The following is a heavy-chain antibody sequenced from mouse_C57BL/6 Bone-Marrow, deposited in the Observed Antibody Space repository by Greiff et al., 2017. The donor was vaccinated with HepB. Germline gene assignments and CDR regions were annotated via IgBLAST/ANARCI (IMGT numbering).Heavy chain of an antibody. CDR3: ARELYYYCSSYWYFDV. J-gene: IGHJ1*03. CDR2: INPNKGGT. CDR1: GYTFTDYN. D-gene: IGHD1-1*01. Sequence: EVQRVESGPELVKPGASVKIPCKASGYTFTDYNMDWVKQSHGKSLEWIGDINPNKGGTIYNQNFKCKDTLTVDKSSSTAYMELRSLTSEDTAVYYCARELYYYCSSYWYFDVWGTGTTVTVSS. V-gene: IGHV1-18*01.